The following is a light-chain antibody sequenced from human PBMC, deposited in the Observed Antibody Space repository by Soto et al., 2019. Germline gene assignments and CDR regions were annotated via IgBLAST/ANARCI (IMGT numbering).Light chain of an antibody. CDR3: QQYASSVT. CDR1: QSFSSTF. J-gene: IGKJ1*01. V-gene: IGKV3-20*01. Sequence: EIVLTQSPGSLSLSPGDRATLSCRASQSFSSTFFAWYQQHPGQAPRLLIYGASSRATVIPDRFSGSGSGTDFTRTISRLEPEVFAVYYCQQYASSVTFGQGTKVDIK. CDR2: GAS.